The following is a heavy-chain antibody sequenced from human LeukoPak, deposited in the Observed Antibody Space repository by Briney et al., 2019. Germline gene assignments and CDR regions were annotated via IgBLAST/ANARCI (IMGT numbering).Heavy chain of an antibody. V-gene: IGHV4-39*07. CDR3: ARDRGGSGYYSDALDI. CDR2: IYYSGTT. Sequence: SETLSLTCTVSGGSISSSTYYWAWVRQPPGKGLEWIASIYYSGTTYYNPSLKSRVTISVDKSKNQFSLKLSSVTAADTAVYYCARDRGGSGYYSDALDIWGQGTMVTVSS. D-gene: IGHD3-22*01. J-gene: IGHJ3*02. CDR1: GGSISSSTYY.